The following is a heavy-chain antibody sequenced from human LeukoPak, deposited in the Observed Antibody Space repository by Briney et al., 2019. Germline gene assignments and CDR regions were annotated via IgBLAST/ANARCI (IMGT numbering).Heavy chain of an antibody. CDR1: GGTFSSYA. V-gene: IGHV1-69*04. CDR3: ARARLRYSNWNHGAFGI. CDR2: IIPILGIA. D-gene: IGHD3-9*01. J-gene: IGHJ3*02. Sequence: SVKVSCKASGGTFSSYAISWVRQAPGQGLEWMGRIIPILGIADYAQKFQGRVTITADKSTSTAYMELSSLRSEDTAVYYCARARLRYSNWNHGAFGIWGQGTMVTVSS.